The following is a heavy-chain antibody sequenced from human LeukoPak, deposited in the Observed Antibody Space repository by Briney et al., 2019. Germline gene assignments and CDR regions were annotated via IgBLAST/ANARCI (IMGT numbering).Heavy chain of an antibody. J-gene: IGHJ4*02. CDR2: IKGDEMTT. D-gene: IGHD3-10*02. Sequence: GGSLRLSCAASGFTFTTYWMHWVRQAPGKGLEWVSRIKGDEMTTNYADSVEGRFTISRDNAKNTVYLEIDSLRAEDTAVYYCARGGLFAYYFDYWGQGTLVTVSS. V-gene: IGHV3-74*01. CDR3: ARGGLFAYYFDY. CDR1: GFTFTTYW.